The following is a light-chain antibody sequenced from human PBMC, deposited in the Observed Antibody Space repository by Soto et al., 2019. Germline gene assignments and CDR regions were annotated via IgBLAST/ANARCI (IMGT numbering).Light chain of an antibody. V-gene: IGKV1-9*01. Sequence: DIQLTQSPSFLSASVGDRVTISCRASQGIGSSFAWYQQKPGKAPKLLVFPASTLEGGVPSRFSGSGSGTEFTLTISGLRPEDFATYYCQQLNSYPRTFGRGTKVEIK. CDR1: QGIGSS. CDR2: PAS. J-gene: IGKJ1*01. CDR3: QQLNSYPRT.